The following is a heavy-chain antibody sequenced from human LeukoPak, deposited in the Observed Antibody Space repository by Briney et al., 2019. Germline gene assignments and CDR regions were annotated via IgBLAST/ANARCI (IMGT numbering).Heavy chain of an antibody. CDR1: GFTFSRYW. D-gene: IGHD4-17*01. CDR2: IRQDGSDK. Sequence: GGSLRLSCAASGFTFSRYWMSWDRQAPGKGLEWVANIRQDGSDKYYVDSVKGRFTISRDNAKNSLYLQMNSLRADDTAVYYCAREVYGDNYFDYWGQGTLVTVSS. V-gene: IGHV3-7*05. J-gene: IGHJ4*02. CDR3: AREVYGDNYFDY.